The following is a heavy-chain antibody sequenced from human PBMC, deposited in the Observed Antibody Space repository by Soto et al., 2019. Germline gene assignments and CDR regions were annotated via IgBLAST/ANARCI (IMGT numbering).Heavy chain of an antibody. D-gene: IGHD6-13*01. CDR3: AKDIGIGAAAGTYDY. Sequence: PGGSLRLSCAASGFTFDDYTMHWVRQAPGKGLEWVSLISWDGGSTYYADSVKGRFTISRDNSKNSLYLQMNSLRTEDTALYYCAKDIGIGAAAGTYDYWGQGTLVTVSS. CDR1: GFTFDDYT. CDR2: ISWDGGST. J-gene: IGHJ4*02. V-gene: IGHV3-43*01.